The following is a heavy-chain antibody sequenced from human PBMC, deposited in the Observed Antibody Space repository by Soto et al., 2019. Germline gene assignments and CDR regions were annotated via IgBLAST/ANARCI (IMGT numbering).Heavy chain of an antibody. CDR1: ENTFSSYY. CDR2: IHPSGGGA. J-gene: IGHJ4*02. V-gene: IGHV1-46*03. CDR3: SRGGHITVVTASFDF. D-gene: IGHD2-21*02. Sequence: QAQLVQSGAEVKKPGASVKVSCKASENTFSSYYLHWVRQAPGQGLEWMGMIHPSGGGATYAQKFLGRVTMTRDTSTSTVFMELSSLRSEDTAIYYCSRGGHITVVTASFDFWGQGTLFTVSS.